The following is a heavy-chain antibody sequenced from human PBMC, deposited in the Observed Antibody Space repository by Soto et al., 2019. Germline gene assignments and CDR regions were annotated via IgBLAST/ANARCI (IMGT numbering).Heavy chain of an antibody. CDR2: IDPSRGST. V-gene: IGHV1-46*01. D-gene: IGHD2-15*01. CDR3: AVRGGNMPPYPYTGLDV. J-gene: IGHJ6*02. CDR1: GYIFTNYW. Sequence: QDQLVQSGAEVKKPEASVKVSCEASGYIFTNYWISWVRLAPGQGLEWMGIIDPSRGSTTYAPKFQGRITMTRDTAAYTAYMELSSLRSEDTAVYYCAVRGGNMPPYPYTGLDVWGQGTMVIVSS.